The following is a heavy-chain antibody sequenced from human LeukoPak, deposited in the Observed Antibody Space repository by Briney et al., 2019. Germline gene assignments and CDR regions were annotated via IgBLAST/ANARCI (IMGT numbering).Heavy chain of an antibody. CDR1: GFSLRSSGGG. V-gene: IGHV2-5*01. J-gene: IGHJ4*02. Sequence: SGPTLVNPTQTLTLTCTFSGFSLRSSGGGVGWIRQPPGKALEWLALIYWNDDKRYSPSLKSRLTITKATSRNQVVLTMTSMDPVDTATYYCTHLIRSYYYGSGSYYPYFDYWGRGTLVTVSS. CDR2: IYWNDDK. CDR3: THLIRSYYYGSGSYYPYFDY. D-gene: IGHD3-10*01.